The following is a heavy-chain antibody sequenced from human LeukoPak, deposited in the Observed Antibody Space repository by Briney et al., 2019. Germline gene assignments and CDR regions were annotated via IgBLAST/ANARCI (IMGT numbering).Heavy chain of an antibody. J-gene: IGHJ4*02. CDR2: ISAYNGNT. D-gene: IGHD3-10*01. CDR3: ARIWFGETPLDY. CDR1: GYTFTSYG. V-gene: IGHV1-18*01. Sequence: ASVKVSCKASGYTFTSYGISWVRQAPGQGLEWMGWISAYNGNTNYAQKLHARVTMTTDTSTSTAYMQLRSLRSDDTAVYYCARIWFGETPLDYWGQGTLVTVSS.